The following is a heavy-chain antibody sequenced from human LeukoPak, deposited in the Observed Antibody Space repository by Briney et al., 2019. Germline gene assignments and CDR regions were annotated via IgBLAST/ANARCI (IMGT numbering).Heavy chain of an antibody. CDR3: ARSSGWSDFDY. J-gene: IGHJ4*02. Sequence: ASVKVPCKASGYTFTGYYMHWVRQAPGQGLEWMGWINPNSGGTNYAQKFQGWVTMTRDTSISTAYMELSRLRSDDTAVYYCARSSGWSDFDYWGQGTLVTVSS. CDR2: INPNSGGT. D-gene: IGHD6-19*01. CDR1: GYTFTGYY. V-gene: IGHV1-2*04.